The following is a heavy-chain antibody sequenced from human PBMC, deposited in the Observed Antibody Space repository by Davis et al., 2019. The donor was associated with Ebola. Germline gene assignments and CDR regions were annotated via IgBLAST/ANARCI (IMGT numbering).Heavy chain of an antibody. CDR1: GFTFGDYA. CDR3: ARDGPGSGYDY. Sequence: GESLKISCTASGFTFGDYAMSWFRQAPGKGLEWVSVIYSGGSTYYADSVKGRFTISRDNSKNTLYLQMNSLRAEDTAVYYCARDGPGSGYDYWGQGTLVTVSS. D-gene: IGHD3-22*01. V-gene: IGHV3-66*01. J-gene: IGHJ4*02. CDR2: IYSGGST.